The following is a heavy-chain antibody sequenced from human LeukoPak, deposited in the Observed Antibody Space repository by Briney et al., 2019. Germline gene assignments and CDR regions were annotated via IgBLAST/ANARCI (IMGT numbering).Heavy chain of an antibody. CDR2: IYYSGST. J-gene: IGHJ4*02. Sequence: PSETLSLTCTVSGGSISSSSYYWGWIRQPPGKGLEWIRSIYYSGSTYYNPSLKSRVTISVDTSKNQFSLKLSSVTAADTAVYYCASSYYYDSSGYYYFDYWGQGTLVTVSS. V-gene: IGHV4-39*01. CDR3: ASSYYYDSSGYYYFDY. CDR1: GGSISSSSYY. D-gene: IGHD3-22*01.